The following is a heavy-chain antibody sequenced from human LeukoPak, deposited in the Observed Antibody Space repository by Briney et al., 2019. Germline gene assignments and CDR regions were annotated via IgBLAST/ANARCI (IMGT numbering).Heavy chain of an antibody. Sequence: PGGSLRLSCAASGFTFSSYAMRWVRQAPGKGLEWVAVISYDGSNKYYADSVKGRFTISRDNSKNTLYLQMNSLRAEDTAVYYCARDTAVERWLQSHYYYGMGVWGQGTTVTVSS. J-gene: IGHJ6*02. V-gene: IGHV3-30-3*01. D-gene: IGHD5-24*01. CDR3: ARDTAVERWLQSHYYYGMGV. CDR1: GFTFSSYA. CDR2: ISYDGSNK.